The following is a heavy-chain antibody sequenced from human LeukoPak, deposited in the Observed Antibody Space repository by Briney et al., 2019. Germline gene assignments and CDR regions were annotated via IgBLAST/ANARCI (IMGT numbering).Heavy chain of an antibody. CDR3: ARDGEMVNPDAFDT. Sequence: SETLSLTCTVSGGSVSGGSYYWSWIRQPPGKGLEWIGYIYYSGSTNYNPSLKSRVTISVDTSKNQFSLKLSSVTAADTAVYYCARDGEMVNPDAFDTWGQGTMVTVSS. J-gene: IGHJ3*02. V-gene: IGHV4-61*01. D-gene: IGHD5-24*01. CDR2: IYYSGST. CDR1: GGSVSGGSYY.